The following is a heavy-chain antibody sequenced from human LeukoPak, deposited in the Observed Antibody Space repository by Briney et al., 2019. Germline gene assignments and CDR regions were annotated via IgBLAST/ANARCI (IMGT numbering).Heavy chain of an antibody. CDR1: GGSISSASYY. D-gene: IGHD5-24*01. CDR2: IYYSGST. Sequence: SETLSLTCVVSGGSISSASYYWGWIRQPPGKGLEWIGSIYYSGSTNYNPSLKSRVTISVDTSKNQFSLKLSSVTAADTAVYYCARGRRDGSLDYWGQGTLVTVSS. J-gene: IGHJ4*02. CDR3: ARGRRDGSLDY. V-gene: IGHV4-39*07.